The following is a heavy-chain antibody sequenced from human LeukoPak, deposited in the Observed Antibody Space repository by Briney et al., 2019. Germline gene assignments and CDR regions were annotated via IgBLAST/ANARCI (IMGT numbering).Heavy chain of an antibody. J-gene: IGHJ4*02. CDR1: GFSFSSYG. CDR2: ITGSGGNT. V-gene: IGHV3-23*01. Sequence: GGSLRLSCAASGFSFSSYGMSWVRQGPGKGLEWVSTITGSGGNTDYADSVKGRFTISRDNSKNTLYLQMHSLRAEDTAVYYCAVDWYDSSGYGTFDYWGQGTLVTVSS. CDR3: AVDWYDSSGYGTFDY. D-gene: IGHD3-22*01.